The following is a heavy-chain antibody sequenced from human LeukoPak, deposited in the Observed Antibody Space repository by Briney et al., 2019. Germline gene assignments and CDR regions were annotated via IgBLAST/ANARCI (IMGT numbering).Heavy chain of an antibody. CDR1: GFTFGDCD. CDR3: TRGTWLVPDY. V-gene: IGHV3-49*03. J-gene: IGHJ4*02. CDR2: TRSKAYGGTT. Sequence: GGSLRLSCTGSGFTFGDCDMSWIRQAPGKGLEWVGFTRSKAYGGTTEYAASVKGRFTISRDDSKSIVYLQMNSLTTEDTAVYFCTRGTWLVPDYWGQGTLVTVSS. D-gene: IGHD6-19*01.